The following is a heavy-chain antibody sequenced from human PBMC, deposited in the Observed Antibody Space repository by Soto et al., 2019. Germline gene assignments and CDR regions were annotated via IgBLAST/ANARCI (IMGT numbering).Heavy chain of an antibody. CDR1: GYTFTSYG. CDR3: ARDPFRITMVRGVSDY. D-gene: IGHD3-10*01. Sequence: QVQLVQSGAEVKKPGASVKVSCKASGYTFTSYGISWVRQAPGQGLEWMGWISAYNGKTNYARKLQGRVTMTTDTSTSTADMELRSLRSDDKAVYYCARDPFRITMVRGVSDYWGQGTLVTVSS. V-gene: IGHV1-18*04. CDR2: ISAYNGKT. J-gene: IGHJ4*01.